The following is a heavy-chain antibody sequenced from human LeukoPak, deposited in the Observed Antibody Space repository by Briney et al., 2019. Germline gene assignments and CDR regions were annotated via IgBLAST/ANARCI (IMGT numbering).Heavy chain of an antibody. D-gene: IGHD6-13*01. Sequence: GGSLRLSCAASGFTFNSYSMNWVRQAPGKGLEWVSSISSSSSYIYYADSVKGRFTTSRDNAKNSVYLQMNSLRVEDTAVYYCARPDSSNWPIDHWGQGTLVTVSS. CDR2: ISSSSSYI. V-gene: IGHV3-21*01. CDR3: ARPDSSNWPIDH. CDR1: GFTFNSYS. J-gene: IGHJ4*02.